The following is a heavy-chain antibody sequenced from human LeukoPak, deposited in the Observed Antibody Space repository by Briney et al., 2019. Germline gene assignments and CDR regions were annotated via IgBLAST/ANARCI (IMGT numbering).Heavy chain of an antibody. Sequence: SETLSLTCAVPGYSISSGYYWGWIRPPPGKGLEWIGTIYQYGSTYYNPSLKSRVTISVDTSKNQFSLKLSSVTAADTAVYSCARHRSPDGSTSCYNDWGQGTLVTVSS. D-gene: IGHD2-2*02. CDR2: IYQYGST. CDR3: ARHRSPDGSTSCYND. CDR1: GYSISSGYY. V-gene: IGHV4-38-2*01. J-gene: IGHJ4*02.